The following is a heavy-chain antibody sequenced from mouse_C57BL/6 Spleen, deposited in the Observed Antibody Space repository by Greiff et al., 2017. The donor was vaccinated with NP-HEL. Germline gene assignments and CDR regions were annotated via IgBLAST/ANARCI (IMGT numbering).Heavy chain of an antibody. V-gene: IGHV1-53*01. D-gene: IGHD1-1*01. J-gene: IGHJ1*03. CDR3: ARSTVSYWYFDV. CDR1: GYTFTSYW. CDR2: INPSNGGT. Sequence: QVQLQQPETELVKPGASVKLSCKASGYTFTSYWMHWVKQRPGQGLEWIGNINPSNGGTNYNEKFKSKATLTVDKSSSTAYMQLSSLTSEDSAVYYCARSTVSYWYFDVWGTGTTVTVSS.